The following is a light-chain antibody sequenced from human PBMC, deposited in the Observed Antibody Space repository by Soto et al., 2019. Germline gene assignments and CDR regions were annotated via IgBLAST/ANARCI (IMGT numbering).Light chain of an antibody. CDR2: LNSDGSH. J-gene: IGLJ2*01. V-gene: IGLV4-69*01. CDR3: QRWGTGPLV. CDR1: SGHSSYA. Sequence: QLVLTQSPSASASLGASVKLTCTLSSGHSSYAIAWHQQQPEKGPRYLMKLNSDGSHSKGDEIPDRFSGSSSGAERYLTIASLQSEDEADYYCQRWGTGPLVVGGGSKLT.